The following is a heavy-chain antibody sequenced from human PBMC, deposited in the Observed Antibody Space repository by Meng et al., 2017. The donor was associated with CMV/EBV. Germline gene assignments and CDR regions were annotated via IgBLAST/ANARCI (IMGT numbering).Heavy chain of an antibody. J-gene: IGHJ4*02. Sequence: SETLSLTCTVSGGSISSGGFYWSWIRQHPGMGPEWIVYIYYSGNTYYNPSLKSRVTISVDTSKNQFSLKLSSVTAADTAVYYCARGREWLQLHTLDFDYWGQGTLVTVSS. CDR1: GGSISSGGFY. CDR3: ARGREWLQLHTLDFDY. CDR2: IYYSGNT. V-gene: IGHV4-31*03. D-gene: IGHD5-24*01.